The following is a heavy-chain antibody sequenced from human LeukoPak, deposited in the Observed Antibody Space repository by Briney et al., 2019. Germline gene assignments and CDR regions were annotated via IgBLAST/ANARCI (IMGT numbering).Heavy chain of an antibody. CDR1: GYTFTGYY. Sequence: ASVKVSCKACGYTFTGYYMHWVRQAPGQGLEWMGWINPNSGGTNYAQKFQGRVTMTRDTSINTAYMELSMLRSDDTAVYYCARGYCSSTSCYSSDYWGQGTLVTLSS. CDR2: INPNSGGT. J-gene: IGHJ4*02. D-gene: IGHD2-2*02. V-gene: IGHV1-2*02. CDR3: ARGYCSSTSCYSSDY.